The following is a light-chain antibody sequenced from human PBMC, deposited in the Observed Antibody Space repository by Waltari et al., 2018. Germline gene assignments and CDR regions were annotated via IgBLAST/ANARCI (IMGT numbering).Light chain of an antibody. CDR3: GTWDSSLSAGGVV. V-gene: IGLV1-51*01. J-gene: IGLJ2*01. CDR1: SPNIGNNY. CDR2: DNN. Sequence: QSVLTQPPSVSAAPGQKVTIPCSGSSPNIGNNYVSRYQQLPGTAPKLLIYDNNKRPSGIPDRFSGSKSGTSATLGITGLQTGDEADYYCGTWDSSLSAGGVVFGGGTKLTVL.